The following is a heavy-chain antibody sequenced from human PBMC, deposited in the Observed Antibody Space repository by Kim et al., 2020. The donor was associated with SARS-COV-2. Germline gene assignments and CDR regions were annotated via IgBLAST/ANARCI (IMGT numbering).Heavy chain of an antibody. CDR2: INGDGSST. V-gene: IGHV3-74*01. J-gene: IGHJ4*01. Sequence: GGSLRLSCEGTGFIFSSYGMYWVRQAPGKGLVWVSGINGDGSSTTYADSVKGRFIISRDNARNTLFLQMNSLRVDDTAVYYCARDQDGHTTTCGADQWG. D-gene: IGHD1-1*01. CDR1: GFIFSSYG. CDR3: ARDQDGHTTTCGADQ.